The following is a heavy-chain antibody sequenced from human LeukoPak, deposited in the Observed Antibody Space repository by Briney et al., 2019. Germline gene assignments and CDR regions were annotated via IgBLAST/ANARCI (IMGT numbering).Heavy chain of an antibody. CDR1: GFTFMTYW. CDR2: IKQDVSEK. Sequence: GGSLRLSCAASGFTFMTYWMSWVRQAPGKGLEWVANIKQDVSEKYYVDSVKGRFTISRDNAKNSLYLQMNSLRAEDTAVYYCARAGLYGDYLPPYYYYYMDVWGKGTTVTVSS. V-gene: IGHV3-7*01. J-gene: IGHJ6*03. CDR3: ARAGLYGDYLPPYYYYYMDV. D-gene: IGHD4-17*01.